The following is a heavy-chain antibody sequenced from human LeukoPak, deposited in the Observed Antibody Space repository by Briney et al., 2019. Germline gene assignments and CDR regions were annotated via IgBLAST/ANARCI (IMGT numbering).Heavy chain of an antibody. CDR1: GGSISSDY. D-gene: IGHD3-3*01. J-gene: IGHJ3*02. CDR3: ARTYYDFWSGSGAFDI. V-gene: IGHV4-59*12. Sequence: SETLSLTCTVSGGSISSDYWSWIRQLPGKGLEWIGIYYSGTTKYNPSLKSRVTISIDTSKNQFSLKLSSVTAADTAVYYCARTYYDFWSGSGAFDIWGQGTMVTVSS. CDR2: IYYSGTT.